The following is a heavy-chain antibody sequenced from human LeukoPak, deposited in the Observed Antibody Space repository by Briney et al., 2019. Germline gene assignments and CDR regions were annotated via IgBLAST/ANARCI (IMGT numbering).Heavy chain of an antibody. Sequence: GGSLRLSCAASAFTFRPYAMIWVRQAPGKGLEWVSTVSGSGGSTYYADSVKGRFTISRDNSNNTLYLQMNSLRAEDTAVYYCAKGAASRGYTYVANWGQGTLVTVSS. D-gene: IGHD5-18*01. J-gene: IGHJ4*02. CDR3: AKGAASRGYTYVAN. CDR2: VSGSGGST. CDR1: AFTFRPYA. V-gene: IGHV3-23*01.